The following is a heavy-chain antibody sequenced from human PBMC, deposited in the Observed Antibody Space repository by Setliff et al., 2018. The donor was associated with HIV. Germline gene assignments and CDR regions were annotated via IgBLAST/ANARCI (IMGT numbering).Heavy chain of an antibody. D-gene: IGHD2-2*01. CDR3: AKEQVPAAIQFHYYYMDV. CDR1: GFTFSSYA. V-gene: IGHV3-30*07. J-gene: IGHJ6*03. CDR2: ISYDGSDK. Sequence: GGSLRLSCAASGFTFSSYAMHWVRQAPGKGLEWLAVISYDGSDKYYADSVKGRFTISRDNSKNTLYLQMNSLRAENTAVYYCAKEQVPAAIQFHYYYMDVWGKGTTVTVSS.